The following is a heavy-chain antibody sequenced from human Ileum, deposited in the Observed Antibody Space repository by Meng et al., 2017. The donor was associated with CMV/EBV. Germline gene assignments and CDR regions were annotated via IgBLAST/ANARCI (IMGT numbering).Heavy chain of an antibody. V-gene: IGHV1-69*05. Sequence: CKASGGTFSSYAISWVRQAPGQGLEWMGGIIPIFGTANYAQKFQGRVTITTDESTSTAYMELSSLRSEDTAVYYYARGTSLKQQLNYWGQGTLVTVSS. CDR2: IIPIFGTA. CDR1: GGTFSSYA. CDR3: ARGTSLKQQLNY. J-gene: IGHJ4*02. D-gene: IGHD6-13*01.